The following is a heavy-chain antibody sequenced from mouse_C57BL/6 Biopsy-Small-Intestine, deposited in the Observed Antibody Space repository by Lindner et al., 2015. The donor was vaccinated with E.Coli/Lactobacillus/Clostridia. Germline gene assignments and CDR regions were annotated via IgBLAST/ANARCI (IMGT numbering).Heavy chain of an antibody. J-gene: IGHJ2*01. D-gene: IGHD2-4*01. CDR2: INPGSGGT. CDR1: GYAFTNYL. Sequence: VQLQESGAELVRPGTSVKVSCKASGYAFTNYLTEWVKQRPGQGLEWIGVINPGSGGTNYNEKFKGKATLTADKSSSTAYMQLSSLTSEDSAVYFCARDYDSFDYWGQGTTLTVSS. V-gene: IGHV1-54*01. CDR3: ARDYDSFDY.